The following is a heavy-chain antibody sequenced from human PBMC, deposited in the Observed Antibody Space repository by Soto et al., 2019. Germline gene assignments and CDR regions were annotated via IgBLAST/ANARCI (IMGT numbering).Heavy chain of an antibody. CDR3: AGLVIDY. J-gene: IGHJ4*02. D-gene: IGHD2-2*01. CDR1: GGSFSGYY. V-gene: IGHV4-34*01. Sequence: SETLSLTCAVYGGSFSGYYWSWIRQPPGKGLEWIGEINHSGSTNYNPSLKSRVTISVDTSKNQFSLKLSSVTAADTAVYYCAGLVIDYWGQGTLVTSPQ. CDR2: INHSGST.